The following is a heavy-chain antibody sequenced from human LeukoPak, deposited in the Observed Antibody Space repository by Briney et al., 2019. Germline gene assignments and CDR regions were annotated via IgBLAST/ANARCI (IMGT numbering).Heavy chain of an antibody. CDR3: ARAGYYGSGSGYYFDY. J-gene: IGHJ4*02. D-gene: IGHD3-10*01. CDR2: IKQDGSEK. Sequence: GGSLRLSCAASGFTFSSYWMSWVRQAPGKGLEWVANIKQDGSEKYYVDSVKGRFTISRDNAKNSLYLQMNSLRAEDTAVYYCARAGYYGSGSGYYFDYWGQGTLVTVSS. V-gene: IGHV3-7*02. CDR1: GFTFSSYW.